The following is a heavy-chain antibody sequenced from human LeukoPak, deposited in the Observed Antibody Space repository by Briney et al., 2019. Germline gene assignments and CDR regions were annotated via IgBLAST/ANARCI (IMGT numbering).Heavy chain of an antibody. CDR1: GYTFTSYA. CDR3: ATRLDILTGYYGDFDY. V-gene: IGHV1-3*01. Sequence: ASVKVSCKASGYTFTSYAIHWVRQAPGQRLEWMGWINAGNGNTKYSQKFQGRVTITRDTSASTAYMELSSLRSEDTAVYYCATRLDILTGYYGDFDYWGQGPLVTVSS. D-gene: IGHD3-9*01. CDR2: INAGNGNT. J-gene: IGHJ4*02.